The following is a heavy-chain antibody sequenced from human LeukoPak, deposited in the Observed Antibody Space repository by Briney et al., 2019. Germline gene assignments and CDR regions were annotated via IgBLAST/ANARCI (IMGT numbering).Heavy chain of an antibody. V-gene: IGHV1-8*03. CDR2: MNPNSGNT. J-gene: IGHJ6*03. Sequence: GASVKVSCKASGYTFTSYDINWVRQATGQGLEWMGWMNPNSGNTGYAQKFQGRVTITRNTSISTAYMELSSLRSEDTAVYYCARESTAMVTRIYYYYYMDVWGKGTTVTVSS. D-gene: IGHD5-18*01. CDR1: GYTFTSYD. CDR3: ARESTAMVTRIYYYYYMDV.